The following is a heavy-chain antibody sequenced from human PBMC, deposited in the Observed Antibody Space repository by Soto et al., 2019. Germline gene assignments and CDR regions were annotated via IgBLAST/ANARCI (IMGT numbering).Heavy chain of an antibody. CDR2: ISYDGSNK. D-gene: IGHD2-15*01. V-gene: IGHV3-30*18. CDR3: AKDECSGGSCYLDY. J-gene: IGHJ4*02. Sequence: QVQLVESGGGVVQPGRSLRLSCAASGFTFSSYGMHWVRQAPGKGLEWVAVISYDGSNKYYADAVKGRFTITRDNSKTTLYLEMNSLRAEDTAVYYCAKDECSGGSCYLDYWGQGALVTVCS. CDR1: GFTFSSYG.